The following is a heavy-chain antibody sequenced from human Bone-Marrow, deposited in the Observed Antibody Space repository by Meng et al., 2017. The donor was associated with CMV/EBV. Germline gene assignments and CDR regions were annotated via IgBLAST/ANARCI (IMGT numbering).Heavy chain of an antibody. J-gene: IGHJ5*02. CDR2: IIPILGIA. V-gene: IGHV1-69*04. Sequence: FSSYTISWVRQAPGQGLEWMGRIIPILGIANYAQKFQGRVTITADKATSTAYMELSSLRSEDTAVYYCAREGGYYDFWSGYSWGRFDPWGQGTLVTASS. D-gene: IGHD3-3*01. CDR3: AREGGYYDFWSGYSWGRFDP. CDR1: FSSYT.